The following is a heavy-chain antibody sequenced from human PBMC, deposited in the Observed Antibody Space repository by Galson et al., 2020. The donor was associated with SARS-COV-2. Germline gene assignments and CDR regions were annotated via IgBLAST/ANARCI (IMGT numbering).Heavy chain of an antibody. D-gene: IGHD1-26*01. V-gene: IGHV3-30*03. Sequence: TGGSLRLSCAASGFTFSSYGMHWVRQAPGKGLEWVAVISYDGSNKYYADSVKGRFTISRDNSKNTLYLQMNSLRAEDTAVYYCARPIGGSYSLGMDVWGQGTTVTVSS. J-gene: IGHJ6*02. CDR2: ISYDGSNK. CDR1: GFTFSSYG. CDR3: ARPIGGSYSLGMDV.